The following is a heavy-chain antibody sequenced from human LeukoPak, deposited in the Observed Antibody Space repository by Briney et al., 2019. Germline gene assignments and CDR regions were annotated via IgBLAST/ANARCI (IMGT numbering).Heavy chain of an antibody. D-gene: IGHD6-6*01. V-gene: IGHV3-30-3*01. CDR2: ISYDGSNK. CDR3: ATEGGYSSSSMFDY. J-gene: IGHJ4*02. Sequence: GGSLRLSCAASGFTFSSYAMHWVRQAPGKGLEWVAVISYDGSNKYYADSVKGRFTISRDNSKNTLYLQMNSLRAEDTAVYYCATEGGYSSSSMFDYWGQGTLVTVSS. CDR1: GFTFSSYA.